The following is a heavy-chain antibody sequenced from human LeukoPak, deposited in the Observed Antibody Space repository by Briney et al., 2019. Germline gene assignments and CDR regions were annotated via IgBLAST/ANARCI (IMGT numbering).Heavy chain of an antibody. CDR3: ARFGTSSSRFFDQ. CDR1: GGSISAYY. V-gene: IGHV4-59*13. D-gene: IGHD6-6*01. CDR2: IHYSGTT. J-gene: IGHJ4*02. Sequence: TPSETLSLTCTVSGGSISAYYWSWIRQPPGKGLEWIVYIHYSGTTNYYPSLKSRVTIALDTSKNQFSLKLNSVTAADTAVYYCARFGTSSSRFFDQWGQGTLVTVSS.